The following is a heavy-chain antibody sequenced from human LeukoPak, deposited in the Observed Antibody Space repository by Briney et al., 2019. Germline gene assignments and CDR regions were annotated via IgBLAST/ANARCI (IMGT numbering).Heavy chain of an antibody. CDR3: AKDLAMVRGVALEY. D-gene: IGHD3-10*01. CDR1: GFTFSSYC. V-gene: IGHV3-33*06. Sequence: GRSLTLSCAASGFTFSSYCMHWVRQAPGKGLEWVAVIWYDGSNKYYADSVKGRFTIPRENSKKKLYLQMNSLRAEDTAVYYCAKDLAMVRGVALEYWGQGTLVTSPQ. J-gene: IGHJ4*02. CDR2: IWYDGSNK.